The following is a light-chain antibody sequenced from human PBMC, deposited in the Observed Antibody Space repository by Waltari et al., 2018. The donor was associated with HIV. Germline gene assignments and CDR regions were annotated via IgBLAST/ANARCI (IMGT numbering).Light chain of an antibody. J-gene: IGKJ1*01. V-gene: IGKV1-39*01. CDR3: QQNDSTPRT. CDR1: QSISSY. CDR2: AAS. Sequence: IQITQSPSSLSASVGDIVTITCRASQSISSYLNWYQQKPGKAPKLLIYAASSLETGVPSRFSGSGSGTDFTLTISRLEPEDFATYYCQQNDSTPRTFGQGTKVEIK.